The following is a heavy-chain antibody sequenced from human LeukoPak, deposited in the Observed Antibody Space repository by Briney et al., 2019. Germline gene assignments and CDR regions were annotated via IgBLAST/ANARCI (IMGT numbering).Heavy chain of an antibody. CDR3: ARPTYCGGDCYSEFDY. CDR2: INWNGGST. J-gene: IGHJ4*02. CDR1: GFTFDDYG. D-gene: IGHD2-21*02. V-gene: IGHV3-20*04. Sequence: GGSLRLSCAASGFTFDDYGMSWVRQAPGKGLEWVSGINWNGGSTGYADSVKGRFTISRDNAKNSLYLQMNSLRAEDTALYYCARPTYCGGDCYSEFDYWGQGTLVTVSS.